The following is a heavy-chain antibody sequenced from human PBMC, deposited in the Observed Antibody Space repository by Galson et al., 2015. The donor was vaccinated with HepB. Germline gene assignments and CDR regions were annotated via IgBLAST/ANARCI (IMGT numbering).Heavy chain of an antibody. CDR3: AREIQPISVRGVIDPGPTDAFDI. J-gene: IGHJ3*02. CDR1: GYTFTNYF. V-gene: IGHV1-46*01. D-gene: IGHD3-10*01. Sequence: SVKVSCKASGYTFTNYFMHWVRQAPGQGLEWMGIINSSGGHTSYAQKFQGRVTMTRDTSTSTVYMDLSSLRSEDTAVYYCAREIQPISVRGVIDPGPTDAFDIWGQGTMVIVSS. CDR2: INSSGGHT.